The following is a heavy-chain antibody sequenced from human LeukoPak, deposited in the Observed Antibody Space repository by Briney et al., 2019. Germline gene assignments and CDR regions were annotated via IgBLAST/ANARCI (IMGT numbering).Heavy chain of an antibody. V-gene: IGHV3-48*02. CDR2: ISTSSNTI. Sequence: GGSLRLSCAASGVTFSNQIMNWFRQAPGKGLEWVSYISTSSNTIYYADSVKGRFTISRDNAKNSLYLQMNSLRDEDTAVYFCASGDYYFDYWGQGTRVTVSS. J-gene: IGHJ4*02. CDR1: GVTFSNQI. D-gene: IGHD3-3*01. CDR3: ASGDYYFDY.